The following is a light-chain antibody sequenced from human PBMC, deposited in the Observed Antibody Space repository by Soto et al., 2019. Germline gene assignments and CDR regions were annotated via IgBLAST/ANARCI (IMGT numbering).Light chain of an antibody. CDR2: WAS. J-gene: IGKJ4*01. Sequence: DIVMTQSPDSLAVSLGERATINCKSSQSVLYSSNDKNYLAWYQQKPGQPPKLLIYWASTRESGVPDRFSGSGPGTEFTLTISGLQADDVAVYYCQQYYSTPLTFGVGTKVEIK. V-gene: IGKV4-1*01. CDR1: QSVLYSSNDKNY. CDR3: QQYYSTPLT.